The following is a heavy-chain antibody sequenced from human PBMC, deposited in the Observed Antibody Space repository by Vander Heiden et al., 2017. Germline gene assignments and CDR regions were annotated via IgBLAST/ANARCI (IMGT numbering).Heavy chain of an antibody. D-gene: IGHD6-19*01. Sequence: EVQLVESGGGLVQPGRSLRLSCAASGFTFDAYAMHWVRQAPGKGLEWVSGISWNSGSIGYADSVKGRFTISRDNAKNSLYLQMNSLRAEDTALYYCAKDLAVAGWHDAFDIWGQGTMVTVSS. V-gene: IGHV3-9*01. CDR3: AKDLAVAGWHDAFDI. CDR1: GFTFDAYA. CDR2: ISWNSGSI. J-gene: IGHJ3*02.